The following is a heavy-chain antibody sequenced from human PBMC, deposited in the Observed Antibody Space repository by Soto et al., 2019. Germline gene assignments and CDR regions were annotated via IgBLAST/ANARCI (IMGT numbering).Heavy chain of an antibody. Sequence: GGSLRLSCAASGFTFSSYSMNWVRQAPGKGLEWVSSISSSSSYIYYADSVKGRFTISRDNAKNSLYLQMNSLRAEDTAVYYCASPLPSDISGYLDDPNAGYYYNGMDVWRQGTTVTFS. CDR3: ASPLPSDISGYLDDPNAGYYYNGMDV. V-gene: IGHV3-21*01. D-gene: IGHD3-22*01. J-gene: IGHJ6*02. CDR2: ISSSSSYI. CDR1: GFTFSSYS.